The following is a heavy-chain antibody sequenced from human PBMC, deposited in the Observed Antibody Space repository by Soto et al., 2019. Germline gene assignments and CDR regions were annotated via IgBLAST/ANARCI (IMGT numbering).Heavy chain of an antibody. J-gene: IGHJ4*02. Sequence: ASVKVSCKASGYTFTGYYMHWVRQAPGQGLEWMGWINPNSGGTNYAQKFQGWVTMTRDTSISTAYMELSRLRSDDTAVYYCARAHLPNGIPSLFDYWGQGTLVTVSS. D-gene: IGHD1-1*01. CDR1: GYTFTGYY. CDR2: INPNSGGT. V-gene: IGHV1-2*04. CDR3: ARAHLPNGIPSLFDY.